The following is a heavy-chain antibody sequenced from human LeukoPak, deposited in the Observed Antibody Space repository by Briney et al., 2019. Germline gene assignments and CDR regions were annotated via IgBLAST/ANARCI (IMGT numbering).Heavy chain of an antibody. CDR2: ISGGGGST. D-gene: IGHD1-26*01. V-gene: IGHV3-23*01. J-gene: IGHJ4*02. Sequence: PGGSLRLSCAASGFTFSSYAMSWVRQAPGKGLEWVSAISGGGGSTFYADSVKGRFTMSRDNSKNTLYLEMNSLRAEDTAVYYCAKAHSGSYYSGINWGQGTLVTVSS. CDR1: GFTFSSYA. CDR3: AKAHSGSYYSGIN.